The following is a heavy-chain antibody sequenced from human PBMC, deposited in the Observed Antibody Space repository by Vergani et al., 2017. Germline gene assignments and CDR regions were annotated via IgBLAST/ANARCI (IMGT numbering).Heavy chain of an antibody. CDR2: ISYDGSNK. V-gene: IGHV3-30-3*01. Sequence: VQLLQSGGGVIQPGGSVRLSCAASGFTFSACPMTWVRQAPGKGLEWVAVISYDGSNKYYADSVKGRFTISRDNSKNTLYLQMNSLRAEDTAVYYCARDHNWDLPGRWFDPWGQGTLVTVSS. D-gene: IGHD1-26*01. J-gene: IGHJ5*02. CDR3: ARDHNWDLPGRWFDP. CDR1: GFTFSACP.